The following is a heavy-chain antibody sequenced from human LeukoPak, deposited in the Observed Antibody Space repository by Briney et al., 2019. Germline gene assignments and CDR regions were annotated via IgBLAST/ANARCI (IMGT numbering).Heavy chain of an antibody. J-gene: IGHJ4*02. CDR3: VRYCSSTTCYTRAVDY. Sequence: SETLSLTCTVSGYSITSGYNWAWIRQPPGKVLEWIGSIYHSGSAYYNPSLKSRVTISVDTSKNQFSVKLGSVTAADTAVYYCVRYCSSTTCYTRAVDYWGQGTLVTVSS. D-gene: IGHD2-2*02. V-gene: IGHV4-38-2*02. CDR1: GYSITSGYN. CDR2: IYHSGSA.